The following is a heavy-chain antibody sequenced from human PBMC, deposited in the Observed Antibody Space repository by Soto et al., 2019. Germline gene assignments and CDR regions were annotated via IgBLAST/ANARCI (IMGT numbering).Heavy chain of an antibody. CDR1: GDMFRNSA. Sequence: QVQLVQSGAEVKRPGSSVKVSCKASGDMFRNSAFTWVRQAAGQGLAWMGVIIPLFRKTDVAQKFQGRVNLTADESTSSLYMEVSSLTSEDTAVYFCARARLSNGDPNIYFFYGLDVWGQGTTITVSS. CDR3: ARARLSNGDPNIYFFYGLDV. V-gene: IGHV1-69*01. J-gene: IGHJ6*02. D-gene: IGHD3-10*01. CDR2: IIPLFRKT.